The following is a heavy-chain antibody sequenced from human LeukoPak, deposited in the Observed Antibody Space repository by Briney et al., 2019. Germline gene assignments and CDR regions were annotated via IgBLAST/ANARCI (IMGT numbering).Heavy chain of an antibody. CDR2: IYPGDSDT. V-gene: IGHV5-51*01. CDR3: ARLGGSGSYYNEVYYYYGMDV. Sequence: GESLKISCKGCGYSFTSYWIGWVRQMPGKGLEWMGIIYPGDSDTRYSPSFQGQVTISADKSISTAYLQWSSLKASDTAMYYCARLGGSGSYYNEVYYYYGMDVWGQGTTVTVSS. J-gene: IGHJ6*02. D-gene: IGHD3-10*01. CDR1: GYSFTSYW.